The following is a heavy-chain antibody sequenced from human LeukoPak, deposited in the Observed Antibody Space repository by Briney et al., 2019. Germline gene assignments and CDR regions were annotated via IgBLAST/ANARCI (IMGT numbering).Heavy chain of an antibody. J-gene: IGHJ4*02. CDR1: GGSISSGSYY. D-gene: IGHD2-15*01. V-gene: IGHV4-61*02. Sequence: SQTLSLTCTVSGGSISSGSYYWSWMPQAAGQGLEWIGRIYTSGSTYYNPSLKSRVTISVDTSKNQFSLKLSSVTAADTAVYFCAGVVAATINYFDYWGQGTLVTVSS. CDR3: AGVVAATINYFDY. CDR2: IYTSGST.